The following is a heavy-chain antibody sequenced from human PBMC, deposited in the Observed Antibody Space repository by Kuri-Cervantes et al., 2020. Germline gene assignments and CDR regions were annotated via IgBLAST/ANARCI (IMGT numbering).Heavy chain of an antibody. CDR3: ASSSTSCSTCYFDY. Sequence: GGSLRLSCAASGFTFSDYYMSWIRQAPGKGLEWVSYISSSGSTIYYADSVKGRFTISRDNAKNSLYLQMNSLRAEDTAVYYCASSSTSCSTCYFDYWGQGILVTVSS. D-gene: IGHD2-2*01. V-gene: IGHV3-11*01. CDR2: ISSSGSTI. J-gene: IGHJ4*02. CDR1: GFTFSDYY.